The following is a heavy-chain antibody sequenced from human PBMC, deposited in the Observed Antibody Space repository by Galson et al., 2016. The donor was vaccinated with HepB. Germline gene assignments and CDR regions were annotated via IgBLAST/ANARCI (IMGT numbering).Heavy chain of an antibody. CDR1: GFTFRNYA. CDR2: ISGSGGST. V-gene: IGHV3-23*01. Sequence: SLRLSCEASGFTFRNYAMSWVRPAPGKGLEWVSGISGSGGSTYYEDSVKGRFTISRDNPKNSLFLQINSLRAEDTAVYYCARERWGITMVRGNGMDVWGQGTTVTVSS. CDR3: ARERWGITMVRGNGMDV. J-gene: IGHJ6*02. D-gene: IGHD3-10*01.